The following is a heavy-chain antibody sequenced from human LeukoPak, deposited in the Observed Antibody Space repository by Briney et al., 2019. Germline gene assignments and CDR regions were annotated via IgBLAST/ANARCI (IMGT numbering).Heavy chain of an antibody. CDR3: ARDKHGDYVGDYYYYGMDV. D-gene: IGHD4-17*01. J-gene: IGHJ6*02. V-gene: IGHV3-7*04. CDR1: GFTFSSYW. CDR2: IKQDGSEK. Sequence: GGSLRLSCAASGFTFSSYWMSWVRQAPGKGLEWVANIKQDGSEKHYVDSVKGRFTISRDNAKNSLYLQMNSLRAEDTAMYYCARDKHGDYVGDYYYYGMDVWGQGTTVTVSS.